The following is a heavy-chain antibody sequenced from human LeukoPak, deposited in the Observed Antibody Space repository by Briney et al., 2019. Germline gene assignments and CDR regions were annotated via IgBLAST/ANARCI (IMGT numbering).Heavy chain of an antibody. CDR1: GYTFTGYY. CDR2: INPNSGGT. Sequence: ASVKVSFKASGYTFTGYYMHWVRQAPGQGLEWMGWINPNSGGTNYAQKFQGRVTMTRDTSISTAYMELSRLRSDDTAVYYCARARRYCSSTSCYKGGYYGMDVWGQGTTVTVSS. V-gene: IGHV1-2*02. D-gene: IGHD2-2*02. J-gene: IGHJ6*02. CDR3: ARARRYCSSTSCYKGGYYGMDV.